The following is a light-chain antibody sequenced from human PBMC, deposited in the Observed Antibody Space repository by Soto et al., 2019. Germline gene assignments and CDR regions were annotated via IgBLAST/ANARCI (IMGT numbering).Light chain of an antibody. J-gene: IGKJ1*01. Sequence: IVIPQSAATLSVSSGEGGPLSYRASQSVSSNLTWYQQKPGQAPRTVSYGASTRATGIPARFSGSGSGTEFTLTISSLKSEDFEVYYCQQYNNWPRTFGQGTKVDIK. V-gene: IGKV3-15*01. CDR1: QSVSSN. CDR3: QQYNNWPRT. CDR2: GAS.